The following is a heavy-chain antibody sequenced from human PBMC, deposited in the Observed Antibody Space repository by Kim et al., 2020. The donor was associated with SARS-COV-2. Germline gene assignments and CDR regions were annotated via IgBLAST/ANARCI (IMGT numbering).Heavy chain of an antibody. CDR2: IYYSGTT. V-gene: IGHV4-59*01. CDR1: GGSITNYY. D-gene: IGHD3-22*01. CDR3: ARGGGYDSSGYKGDFDY. Sequence: SETLSLTCTVSGGSITNYYWSWIRQPPGKGLEWIGYIYYSGTTSYNPSLKSRVTISVDMSKNQFSLKLSSVTAADTAVYYCARGGGYDSSGYKGDFDYWGQGILVTLSS. J-gene: IGHJ4*02.